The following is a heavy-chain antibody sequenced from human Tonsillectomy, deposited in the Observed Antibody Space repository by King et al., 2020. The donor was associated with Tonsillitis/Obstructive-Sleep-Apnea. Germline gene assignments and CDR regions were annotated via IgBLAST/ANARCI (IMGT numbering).Heavy chain of an antibody. J-gene: IGHJ4*02. V-gene: IGHV4-34*01. CDR2: INHSGST. Sequence: VQLQQWGAGLLKPSETLSLTCAVYGGSFCGYYWSWIRQPPGKGLEWIGEINHSGSTNYNPSLKSRVTISVDTSKNQFSLELSSVTAADTAVYYCARQGSGYPFDFWGQGTLVTVSS. D-gene: IGHD3-3*01. CDR3: ARQGSGYPFDF. CDR1: GGSFCGYY.